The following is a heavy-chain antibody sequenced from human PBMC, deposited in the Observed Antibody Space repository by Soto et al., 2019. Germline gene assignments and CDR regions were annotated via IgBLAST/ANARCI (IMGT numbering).Heavy chain of an antibody. D-gene: IGHD4-17*01. CDR2: IYDSGTI. CDR3: ARVRGDYGDYVWFDY. CDR1: GGSSSSGGYY. Sequence: SETLSLTCSVSGGSSSSGGYYWSWVRQHPGKGLEWIGYIYDSGTIYYNPSLKSRIIISVDTSKNQFSLKLSSVTAADTAVYYCARVRGDYGDYVWFDYWGQGTLVTVSS. J-gene: IGHJ4*02. V-gene: IGHV4-31*03.